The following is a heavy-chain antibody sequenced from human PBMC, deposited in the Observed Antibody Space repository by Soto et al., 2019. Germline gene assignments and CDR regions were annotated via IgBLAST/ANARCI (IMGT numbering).Heavy chain of an antibody. CDR2: ITVYNGNT. J-gene: IGHJ4*02. Sequence: QVQLLQSGAEVKKPGASVKVSCKTSGYIFSSYGVNWVRQAPGQGLEWMGWITVYNGNTQYVQKFQDRVTMTTDTSTGAAYMELRSLRSDDTAVYYCARDNTGVVGVDYWGQGALVTVSS. CDR3: ARDNTGVVGVDY. V-gene: IGHV1-18*01. CDR1: GYIFSSYG. D-gene: IGHD3-3*01.